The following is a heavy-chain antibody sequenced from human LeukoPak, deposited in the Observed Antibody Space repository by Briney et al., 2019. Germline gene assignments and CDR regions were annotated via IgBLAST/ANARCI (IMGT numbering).Heavy chain of an antibody. CDR2: IWFDGSNE. J-gene: IGHJ4*02. Sequence: GKSLRLFCAASGFTFGSYGMHWVRQAPGKGLELVANIWFDGSNEYYADSVKGRFTISRDNSKNTLYLQMNSLTGEDTAVYYCARDRERAADLGYWGQGTLVTVSS. CDR3: ARDRERAADLGY. CDR1: GFTFGSYG. V-gene: IGHV3-33*01. D-gene: IGHD6-13*01.